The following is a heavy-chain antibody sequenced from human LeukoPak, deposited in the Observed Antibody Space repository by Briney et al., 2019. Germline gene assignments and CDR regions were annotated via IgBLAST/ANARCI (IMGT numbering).Heavy chain of an antibody. J-gene: IGHJ4*02. D-gene: IGHD5-12*01. CDR2: IYYSGSP. V-gene: IGHV4-39*07. CDR1: GGSITSSSYY. Sequence: SETLSLTCTVSGGSITSSSYYWGWIRQPPGKGLEWIGSIYYSGSPYYNPSLKSRVTISLDTSKKQFSLKLSSVTAADTAVYYCARHGINSGYDYFDYWGQGTLVTVSS. CDR3: ARHGINSGYDYFDY.